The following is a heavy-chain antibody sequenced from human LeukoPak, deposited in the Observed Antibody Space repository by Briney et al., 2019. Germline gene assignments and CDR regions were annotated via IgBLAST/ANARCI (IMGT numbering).Heavy chain of an antibody. CDR3: AREGNWNDRGFDH. V-gene: IGHV3-48*03. J-gene: IGHJ4*02. Sequence: PGGSLRLSCAASGFIFSSYEMNWVRQAPGKGLEWVSYISTSGSTIYYADSVKGRITISRDNARNSLYLQMNSLRAEDTAVYYCAREGNWNDRGFDHWGQGTLVTVSS. CDR2: ISTSGSTI. D-gene: IGHD1-20*01. CDR1: GFIFSSYE.